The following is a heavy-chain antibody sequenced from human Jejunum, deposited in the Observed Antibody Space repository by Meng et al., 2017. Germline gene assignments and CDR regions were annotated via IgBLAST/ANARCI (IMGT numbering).Heavy chain of an antibody. Sequence: QGQLQESGPGLVKPSGTLSLTCAVSGDSITSSNWWSWVRQPPGKGLEWIGEIFHTGSTNYNPSLRSRLTISVDKSKNQFSLKLSSVTAADTAVYYCARALGTYGTFFGYWGQGTLVTVSS. CDR2: IFHTGST. CDR1: GDSITSSNW. D-gene: IGHD2-8*01. CDR3: ARALGTYGTFFGY. V-gene: IGHV4-4*02. J-gene: IGHJ4*02.